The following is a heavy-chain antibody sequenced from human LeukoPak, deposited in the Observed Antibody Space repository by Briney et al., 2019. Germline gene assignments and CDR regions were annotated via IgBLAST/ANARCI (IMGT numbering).Heavy chain of an antibody. V-gene: IGHV4-39*01. J-gene: IGHJ5*02. CDR1: GGSISGSTYY. CDR2: TYYSGSA. D-gene: IGHD4-17*01. Sequence: SETLSLTCTVSGGSISGSTYYWGWIRQPPGKGLQWIGNTYYSGSAYYNPSLKSRATISVDRSKNQFSLKLKSVTAADTAVYYCARGARVADYESWFDPWGQGTLVTVSS. CDR3: ARGARVADYESWFDP.